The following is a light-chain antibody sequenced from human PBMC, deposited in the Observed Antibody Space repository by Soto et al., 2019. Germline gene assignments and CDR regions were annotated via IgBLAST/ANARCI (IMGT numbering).Light chain of an antibody. CDR3: VQSTQLPPT. J-gene: IGKJ5*01. Sequence: DVVLTQTPLSLSVTPGQPASISCKSSQSLLHNGGETFLFWYLQKPGQSPQLLIYEVSNRFSGVPDRFSGGGSGTDFTLEISRVEAEDVGIYYCVQSTQLPPTFGQGTRLEIK. CDR2: EVS. CDR1: QSLLHNGGETF. V-gene: IGKV2D-29*02.